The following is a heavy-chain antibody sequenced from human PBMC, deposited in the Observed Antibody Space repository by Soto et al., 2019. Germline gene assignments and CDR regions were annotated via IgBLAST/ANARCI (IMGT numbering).Heavy chain of an antibody. Sequence: GGSLRLSCAASGFTFSSYSMNWVRQAPGKGLEWVSYISSSSSTIYYADSVKGRFTISRDNAKNSLYLQMNSLRDEDTAVYYCARDLGGYIVVVPAAPPGSGMDVWGQGTTVTVSS. CDR3: ARDLGGYIVVVPAAPPGSGMDV. D-gene: IGHD2-2*01. V-gene: IGHV3-48*02. J-gene: IGHJ6*02. CDR2: ISSSSSTI. CDR1: GFTFSSYS.